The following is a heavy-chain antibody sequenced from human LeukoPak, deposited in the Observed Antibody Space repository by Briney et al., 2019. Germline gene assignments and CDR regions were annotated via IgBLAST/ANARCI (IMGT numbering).Heavy chain of an antibody. CDR3: VRGDYYDRGVYYYD. CDR2: NNPKSGGT. Sequence: ASVKVSCKASGYTFTAYYMHWVRQAPGQGLEWMGWNNPKSGGTNYAQKFQGRVTMTRDTSVKTAYMELSSLRSDDTAVYYCVRGDYYDRGVYYYDWGQGTLVTVSS. J-gene: IGHJ4*02. V-gene: IGHV1-2*02. CDR1: GYTFTAYY. D-gene: IGHD3-22*01.